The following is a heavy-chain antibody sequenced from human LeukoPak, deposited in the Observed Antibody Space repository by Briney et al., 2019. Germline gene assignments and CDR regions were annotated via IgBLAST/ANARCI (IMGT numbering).Heavy chain of an antibody. V-gene: IGHV4-39*01. J-gene: IGHJ4*02. D-gene: IGHD3-3*01. Sequence: SETLSLTCTVSGGSISSSSYYWGWIRQPPGKGLEWIGSIYYSGSTYYNPSLKSRVTISVGTSKNQFSLKLSSVTAADTAVYYCARQTYDFWSGYYTALSHWGQGTLVTVSS. CDR3: ARQTYDFWSGYYTALSH. CDR1: GGSISSSSYY. CDR2: IYYSGST.